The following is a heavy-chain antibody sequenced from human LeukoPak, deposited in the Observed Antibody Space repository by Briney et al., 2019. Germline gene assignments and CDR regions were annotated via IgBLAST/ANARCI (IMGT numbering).Heavy chain of an antibody. CDR2: ISPTGSTT. J-gene: IGHJ6*02. D-gene: IGHD1-1*01. Sequence: PGGSLRLSCTASGFSFSGHWMHWARQLPGKGLVWVSRISPTGSTTSYADSVKGRFTISRDNSKNTLYLQMNSLRAEDTAVYYCARGQLEWENYYYGMDVWGQGTTVTVSS. V-gene: IGHV3-74*01. CDR3: ARGQLEWENYYYGMDV. CDR1: GFSFSGHW.